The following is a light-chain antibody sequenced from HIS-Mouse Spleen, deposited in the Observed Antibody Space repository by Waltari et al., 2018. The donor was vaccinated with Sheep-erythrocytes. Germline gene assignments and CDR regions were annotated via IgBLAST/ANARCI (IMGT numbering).Light chain of an antibody. CDR2: DAS. CDR3: QQRSNWPQPWT. V-gene: IGKV3-11*01. CDR1: QSVSSY. Sequence: EIVLTQSPATLSLSPGEIATLSCRASQSVSSYLAWYQQKPGQAPRLLIYDASNRATGIPARFSGSGSGTDFTLTISSLEPEDFAVYYCQQRSNWPQPWTFGQGTKVEIK. J-gene: IGKJ1*01.